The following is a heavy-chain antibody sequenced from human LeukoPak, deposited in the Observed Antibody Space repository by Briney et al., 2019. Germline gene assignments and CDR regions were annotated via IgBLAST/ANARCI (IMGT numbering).Heavy chain of an antibody. V-gene: IGHV3-23*01. CDR2: ISGSGGST. CDR3: AKTDSSSWYVSNWFDP. Sequence: GGSLRLSCAASGFTFSSYAMSWVRQAPGKGLEWVSAISGSGGSTYYADSVKGRFTISRDNSKNTLYLKMNSLRAEDTAVYYCAKTDSSSWYVSNWFDPWGQGTLVIVSS. CDR1: GFTFSSYA. D-gene: IGHD6-13*01. J-gene: IGHJ5*02.